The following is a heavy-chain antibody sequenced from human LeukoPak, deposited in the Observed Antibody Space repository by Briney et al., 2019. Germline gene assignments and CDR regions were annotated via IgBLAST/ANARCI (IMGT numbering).Heavy chain of an antibody. Sequence: GGSLRLSCAASGFAFSSYSMNWVRQAPGKGLEWVSYISGSSSAIYYADSVKGRFTISRDNAKNSLYLQMSSLRAEDTAVYYCASNSMVRGKGTDYWGQGALVTVSS. D-gene: IGHD3-10*01. CDR3: ASNSMVRGKGTDY. V-gene: IGHV3-48*04. J-gene: IGHJ4*02. CDR1: GFAFSSYS. CDR2: ISGSSSAI.